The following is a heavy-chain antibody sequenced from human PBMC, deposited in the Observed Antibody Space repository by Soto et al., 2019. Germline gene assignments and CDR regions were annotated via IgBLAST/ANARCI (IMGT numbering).Heavy chain of an antibody. CDR2: ISAYNGNT. J-gene: IGHJ4*02. CDR3: SSGVRGSSTSCYGRFAFGY. D-gene: IGHD2-2*01. Sequence: GASVKVSCKASGYTFTSYGISWVRQAPGQGLEWMGWISAYNGNTNYAQKLQGRVTMTTDTSTSTAYMELRSLRSDDTAVFFFSSGVRGSSTSCYGRFAFGYWGQGTLVTVSS. CDR1: GYTFTSYG. V-gene: IGHV1-18*01.